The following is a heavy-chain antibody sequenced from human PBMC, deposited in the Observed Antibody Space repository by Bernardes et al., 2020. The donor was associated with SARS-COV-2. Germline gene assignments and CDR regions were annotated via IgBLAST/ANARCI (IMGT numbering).Heavy chain of an antibody. CDR3: ARDLVAGITMVRGVINDY. Sequence: SETLSLTCTGPGGSISSYYGSWIRQPPGKGLEWTGYIYYSGSTHYNPSLKSRVTISVDTSKNQFSLKLSSVTAADTAVYYCARDLVAGITMVRGVINDYWGQGTLVTVSS. V-gene: IGHV4-59*01. D-gene: IGHD3-10*01. J-gene: IGHJ4*02. CDR2: IYYSGST. CDR1: GGSISSYY.